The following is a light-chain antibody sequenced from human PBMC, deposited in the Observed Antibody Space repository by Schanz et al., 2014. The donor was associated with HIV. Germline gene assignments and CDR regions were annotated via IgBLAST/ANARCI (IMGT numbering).Light chain of an antibody. V-gene: IGLV2-14*03. Sequence: QSALTQPASVSGTPGQSITISCTGSSSDVGGYNYVSWYQQHPDKAPKLMIYDVSDRPSGVSNRFSGSKSGNTAFLTISGLQAEDEADYYCSSHAGRSSFVVFGGGTKLTVL. CDR3: SSHAGRSSFVV. CDR1: SSDVGGYNY. J-gene: IGLJ2*01. CDR2: DVS.